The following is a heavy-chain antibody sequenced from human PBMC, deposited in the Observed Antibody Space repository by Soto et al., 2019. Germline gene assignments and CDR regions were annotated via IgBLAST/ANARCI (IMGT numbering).Heavy chain of an antibody. V-gene: IGHV3-23*01. D-gene: IGHD3-22*01. CDR2: ITASAFST. J-gene: IGHJ4*02. CDR3: AKRYDTTGHPSTFDY. Sequence: GGSLRLSCAASGFTFSSSAMAWVRQAPGKGLEWVSSITASAFSTYFADSVKGRFTISRDNSNNILYLQMNSLRAEDTALYYCAKRYDTTGHPSTFDYWGQGTLVTVSS. CDR1: GFTFSSSA.